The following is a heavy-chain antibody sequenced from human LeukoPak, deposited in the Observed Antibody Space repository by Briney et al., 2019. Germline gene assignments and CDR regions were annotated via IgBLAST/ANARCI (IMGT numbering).Heavy chain of an antibody. Sequence: PGGSLRLSCAASGFTFSSYAMSWVRQAPGKGLEWVSTICSTGSNTYYTDSVKGRFTISRDNSKNTLYLQINGLRADDTAVYYCAKSMSTVTTSPFWGQGTLVTVSS. CDR2: ICSTGSNT. CDR1: GFTFSSYA. CDR3: AKSMSTVTTSPF. D-gene: IGHD4-17*01. J-gene: IGHJ4*02. V-gene: IGHV3-23*05.